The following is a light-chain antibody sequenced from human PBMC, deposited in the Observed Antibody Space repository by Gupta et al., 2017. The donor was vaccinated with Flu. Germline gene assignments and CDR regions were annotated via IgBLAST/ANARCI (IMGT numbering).Light chain of an antibody. Sequence: VGDRVTITCRASQRITTYLNWYNQRPGTAPKLLVYGASNLPTGVPSRFSGSGSGTDFTLTISNLQPEDFAIYYCQQTYSGITFGQGTRLDMK. V-gene: IGKV1-39*01. CDR1: QRITTY. CDR2: GAS. CDR3: QQTYSGIT. J-gene: IGKJ5*01.